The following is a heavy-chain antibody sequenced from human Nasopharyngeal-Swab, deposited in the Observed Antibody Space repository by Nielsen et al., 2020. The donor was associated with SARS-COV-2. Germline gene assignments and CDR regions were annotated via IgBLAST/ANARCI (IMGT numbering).Heavy chain of an antibody. Sequence: WIRQPPGKGLVWVSRINSDGSIIYYADSVKGRFTISRDNARNTLNLQMNSPRAEDTALYYCVCGETTPSDYWGQGTLVTVSS. CDR2: INSDGSII. CDR3: VCGETTPSDY. V-gene: IGHV3-74*01. D-gene: IGHD2-15*01. J-gene: IGHJ4*02.